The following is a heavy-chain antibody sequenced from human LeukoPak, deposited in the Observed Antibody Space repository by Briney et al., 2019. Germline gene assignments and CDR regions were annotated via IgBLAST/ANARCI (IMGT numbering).Heavy chain of an antibody. D-gene: IGHD5-12*01. CDR3: ARDREAKARIGGMDV. V-gene: IGHV3-21*06. CDR1: KFIFSSYS. Sequence: GGSLRLSGAASKFIFSSYSMNWVRQAPGKGLEWVSYISESSSYTYYADSVKGRFTISRDNAKNSLYLQMNSLRAEDTAIYYCARDREAKARIGGMDVWGQGTTVIVS. J-gene: IGHJ6*02. CDR2: ISESSSYT.